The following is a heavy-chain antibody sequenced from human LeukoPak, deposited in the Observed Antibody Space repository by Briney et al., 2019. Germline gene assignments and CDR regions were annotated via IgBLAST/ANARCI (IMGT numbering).Heavy chain of an antibody. J-gene: IGHJ4*02. CDR3: AKAPYSSSWYYFDY. CDR2: ISGSGGGT. CDR1: GFTFSSYA. D-gene: IGHD6-13*01. V-gene: IGHV3-23*01. Sequence: GGPLRLSCAASGFTFSSYAMSWVRQAPGKGLEWVSAISGSGGGTYYADSVKGRFTISRDNSKNTLYLQMNSLRAEDTAVYYCAKAPYSSSWYYFDYWGQGTLVTVSS.